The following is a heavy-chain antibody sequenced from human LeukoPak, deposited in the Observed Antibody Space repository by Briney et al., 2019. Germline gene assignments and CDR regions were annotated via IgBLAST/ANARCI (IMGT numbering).Heavy chain of an antibody. CDR3: AKNMRGSSWYED. CDR2: INGGGTDT. Sequence: GGSLRLSCAGSGFTFSSYGMNWVRQAPGKGLEWVSGINGGGTDTYYADSVKGRFTISRDNSKNTLYLQLNSLRAEDTAVYFCAKNMRGSSWYEDWGQGALVIVSS. J-gene: IGHJ4*02. D-gene: IGHD6-13*01. CDR1: GFTFSSYG. V-gene: IGHV3-23*01.